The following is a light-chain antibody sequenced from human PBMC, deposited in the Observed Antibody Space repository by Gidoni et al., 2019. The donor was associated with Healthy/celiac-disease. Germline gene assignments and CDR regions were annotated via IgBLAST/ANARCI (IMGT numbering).Light chain of an antibody. Sequence: DIVMTQSPDSRAASLGERATINCNASQSVLYSSNNKNYLAWYQQKPGQPPKLLIYWASTRESGVPDRFSGSGSGTDFTLTISSLQAEDVAVYYCQQYYSTPRTFGQGTKVEIK. CDR3: QQYYSTPRT. V-gene: IGKV4-1*01. CDR1: QSVLYSSNNKNY. CDR2: WAS. J-gene: IGKJ1*01.